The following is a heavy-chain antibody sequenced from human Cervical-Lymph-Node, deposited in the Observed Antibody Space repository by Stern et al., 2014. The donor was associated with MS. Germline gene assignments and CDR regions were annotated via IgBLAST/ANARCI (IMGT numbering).Heavy chain of an antibody. J-gene: IGHJ4*02. V-gene: IGHV4-34*01. CDR3: ARPYDSSGYYSLRY. CDR2: INHSGST. Sequence: QVQLQQWGAGLLKPSETLSLTCAVYGGSFSGYYWSWIRQPPGKGLEWIGEINHSGSTNYNPSLKSRVTISVDTSKNQFSLKLSSVTAADTAVYYCARPYDSSGYYSLRYWGQGTLVTVSS. CDR1: GGSFSGYY. D-gene: IGHD3-22*01.